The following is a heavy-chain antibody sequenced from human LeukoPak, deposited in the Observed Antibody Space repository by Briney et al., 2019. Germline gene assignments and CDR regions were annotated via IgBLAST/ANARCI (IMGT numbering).Heavy chain of an antibody. J-gene: IGHJ4*02. CDR2: ISSSGSTI. V-gene: IGHV3-11*01. CDR3: AREVVRGSNHFDY. D-gene: IGHD3-10*01. CDR1: GFTFSDYY. Sequence: PGGSLRLSCAASGFTFSDYYMSWLRQAPGKGLEWVSYISSSGSTIYYADSVKGRFTISRDNAKNSLYLQMNSLRAEDTAVYYCAREVVRGSNHFDYWGQGTLVTVSS.